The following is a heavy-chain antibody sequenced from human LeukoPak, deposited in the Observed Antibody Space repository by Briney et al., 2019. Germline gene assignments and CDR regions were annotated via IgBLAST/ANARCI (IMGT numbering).Heavy chain of an antibody. CDR1: GFTFSSYS. J-gene: IGHJ4*02. Sequence: GGSLRLSCAVSGFTFSSYSLNWVRQAPGKGLVWVSRVNGGGSGTYYADSVKGRFTISRDNAKNTLYLQMNSLRAEDTAVYYCARDLRREDYWGQGTLVTVSS. V-gene: IGHV3-74*01. CDR2: VNGGGSGT. CDR3: ARDLRREDY.